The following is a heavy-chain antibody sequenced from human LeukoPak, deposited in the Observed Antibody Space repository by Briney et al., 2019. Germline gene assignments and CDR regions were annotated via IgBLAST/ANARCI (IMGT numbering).Heavy chain of an antibody. V-gene: IGHV3-23*01. J-gene: IGHJ4*02. CDR1: GFTLSSYA. D-gene: IGHD6-13*01. Sequence: PGGSLSLSCAASGFTLSSYAMSWVRQAPGKGLEWVSAVSGSGGSTYYADSVKGRFTISRDNSKNAMYLQMNSLRGEDTAVYYCAKGTGGLSVAAGTPGYWGQGTLVTVSS. CDR3: AKGTGGLSVAAGTPGY. CDR2: VSGSGGST.